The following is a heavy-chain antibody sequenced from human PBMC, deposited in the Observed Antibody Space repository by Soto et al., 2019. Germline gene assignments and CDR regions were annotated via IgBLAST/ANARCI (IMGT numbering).Heavy chain of an antibody. J-gene: IGHJ4*02. D-gene: IGHD6-19*01. CDR3: ASVAVAGTSPPPRGFDY. Sequence: QVQLVQSGAEVAKPGASVKVSCKASGYIFTSYGITWVRQAPGQGLGWMGWISAYKGDTKYAQTVQDRVTMTTDTSTRTAYMELRSLTSDDTAVYYCASVAVAGTSPPPRGFDYWGQGTLVTVSS. CDR1: GYIFTSYG. V-gene: IGHV1-18*01. CDR2: ISAYKGDT.